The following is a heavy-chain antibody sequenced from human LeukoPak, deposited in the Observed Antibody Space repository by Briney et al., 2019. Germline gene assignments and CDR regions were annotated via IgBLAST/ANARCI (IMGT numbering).Heavy chain of an antibody. CDR3: ARETSVVTAIDY. Sequence: SETLSLTCTVSGDSVSSGNYYLSWIRQHPGKGLEWIGYIYYSGSTYYNPSLKSRVTISVDTSKSQFSLKLSSVTAADTAVYYCARETSVVTAIDYWGQGTLVTVSS. V-gene: IGHV4-31*03. CDR2: IYYSGST. CDR1: GDSVSSGNYY. J-gene: IGHJ4*02. D-gene: IGHD2-21*02.